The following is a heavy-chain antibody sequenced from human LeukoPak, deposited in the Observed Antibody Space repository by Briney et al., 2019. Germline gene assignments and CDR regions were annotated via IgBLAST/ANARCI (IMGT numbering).Heavy chain of an antibody. D-gene: IGHD3-9*01. CDR1: AAISSFY. Sequence: PSETLSLTCTVSAAISSFYWSWLRQPPGKGLEWIGYVFHTGHTSYNPSLKSRVTMSIDPSKDQFSLEVTSVTAADTAVYYCAGSIFGYPWFDPWGQGTLVTVSS. CDR3: AGSIFGYPWFDP. V-gene: IGHV4-59*01. J-gene: IGHJ5*02. CDR2: VFHTGHT.